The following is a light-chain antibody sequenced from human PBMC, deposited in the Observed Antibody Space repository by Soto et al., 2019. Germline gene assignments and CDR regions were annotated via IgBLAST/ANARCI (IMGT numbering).Light chain of an antibody. CDR3: QQYGSSLWT. CDR1: QSVSSSY. J-gene: IGKJ1*01. CDR2: GAS. V-gene: IGKV3-20*01. Sequence: EIVLTQSLGTLSLTQGERATLSCRASQSVSSSYLAWYQQKPGQAPRLLIYGASSRATGIPDGFSGSGSGTDFTLTISRLEPEDFTVYYCQQYGSSLWTFGQGTKVDIK.